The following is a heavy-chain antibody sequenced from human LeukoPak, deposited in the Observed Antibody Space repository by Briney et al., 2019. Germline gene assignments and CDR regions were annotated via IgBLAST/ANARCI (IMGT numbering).Heavy chain of an antibody. CDR1: GFTFDDYA. Sequence: PGGSLRLSCAASGFTFDDYAMHWVRQAPGKGLEWVSGISWNSGSIGYADSVKGRFTISRDNAKNSLYLQMNSLRAEDTALYYCAKDLYYYDSSGLGEGSDYWGQGTLVTVSS. V-gene: IGHV3-9*01. CDR2: ISWNSGSI. D-gene: IGHD3-22*01. CDR3: AKDLYYYDSSGLGEGSDY. J-gene: IGHJ4*02.